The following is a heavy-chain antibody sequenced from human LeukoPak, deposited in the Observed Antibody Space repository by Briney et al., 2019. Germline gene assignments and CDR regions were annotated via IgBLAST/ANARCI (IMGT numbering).Heavy chain of an antibody. Sequence: PSETLSLTCTVSSGSISSTNCYWAWIRQPPGKGLEWIGSIFYSGITDYNPSLKSRVTISIDTSKSQFSLKLSSVTAADTAVYYCARGRGSSWYRRMKGWNWFDPWGQGTLVTVSS. J-gene: IGHJ5*02. V-gene: IGHV4-39*01. CDR1: SGSISSTNCY. CDR3: ARGRGSSWYRRMKGWNWFDP. D-gene: IGHD6-13*01. CDR2: IFYSGIT.